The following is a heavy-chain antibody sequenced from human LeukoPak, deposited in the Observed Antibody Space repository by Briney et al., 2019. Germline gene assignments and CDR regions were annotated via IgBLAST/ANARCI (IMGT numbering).Heavy chain of an antibody. Sequence: SETLSLTCTVSGGSISTFYWSWIRQPPGKGLEWIGYIYDSGSTNYNPSLKSRVTISVDTSKNQFSLKLSSVTAADTAVFYCASLTTADAFDIWGQGTMVTVSS. CDR1: GGSISTFY. CDR2: IYDSGST. V-gene: IGHV4-59*01. D-gene: IGHD3-22*01. CDR3: ASLTTADAFDI. J-gene: IGHJ3*02.